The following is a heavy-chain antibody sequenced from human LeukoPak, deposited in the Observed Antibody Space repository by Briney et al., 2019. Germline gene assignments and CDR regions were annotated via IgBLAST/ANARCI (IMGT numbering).Heavy chain of an antibody. Sequence: GGSLRLSCAASGFTFDDYAMHWVRQAPGKGLEWVSGISWNSGSIGYADSVKGRFTISRDNAKSSLYLQMNSLRAEDMALYYCAKDAAPRYSTTTRFDYWGQGTLVTVSS. CDR1: GFTFDDYA. D-gene: IGHD3-16*02. J-gene: IGHJ4*02. CDR3: AKDAAPRYSTTTRFDY. CDR2: ISWNSGSI. V-gene: IGHV3-9*03.